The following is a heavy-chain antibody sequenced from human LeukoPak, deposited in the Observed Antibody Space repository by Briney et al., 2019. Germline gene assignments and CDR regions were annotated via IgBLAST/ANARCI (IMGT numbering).Heavy chain of an antibody. D-gene: IGHD5-24*01. CDR1: GYTFTGYY. J-gene: IGHJ4*02. CDR2: INPNSGGT. CDR3: ARAYSVATILLDY. V-gene: IGHV1-2*02. Sequence: ASVKVSCKASGYTFTGYYTHWVRQAPGQGLEWMGWINPNSGGTNYAQKFQGRVTMTRDTSISTAYMELSRLRSDDTAVYYCARAYSVATILLDYWGQGTLVTVSS.